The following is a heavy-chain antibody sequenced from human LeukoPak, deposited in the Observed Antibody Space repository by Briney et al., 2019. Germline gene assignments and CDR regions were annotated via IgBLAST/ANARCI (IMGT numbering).Heavy chain of an antibody. J-gene: IGHJ3*02. CDR2: IIPIFGTA. D-gene: IGHD1-26*01. Sequence: GASVKVSCKASGGTFSSYAISWVRQAPGQGLEWMGGIIPIFGTANCAQKFQGRVTTTADKSTSTAYMELSSLRSEDTAVYYCARDKLLPVDAFDIWGQGTMVTVSS. V-gene: IGHV1-69*06. CDR3: ARDKLLPVDAFDI. CDR1: GGTFSSYA.